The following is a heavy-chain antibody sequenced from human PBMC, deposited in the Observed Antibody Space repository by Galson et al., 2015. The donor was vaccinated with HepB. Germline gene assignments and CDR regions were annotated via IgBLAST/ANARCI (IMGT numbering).Heavy chain of an antibody. D-gene: IGHD3-16*01. CDR1: GFTFDNYG. CDR3: ARESNWGLFDY. CDR2: INWNGGGT. Sequence: SLRLSCAASGFTFDNYGMRWVRQAPGKGLEWVSGINWNGGGTGYADSVRGRFTISRDNAKNSLYLQMNSLRVEDTAVYYCARESNWGLFDYWDQGTLVTVSS. J-gene: IGHJ4*02. V-gene: IGHV3-20*04.